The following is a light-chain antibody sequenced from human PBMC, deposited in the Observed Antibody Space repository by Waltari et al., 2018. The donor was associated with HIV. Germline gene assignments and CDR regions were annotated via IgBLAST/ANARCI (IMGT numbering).Light chain of an antibody. CDR3: QRTNSSPRT. CDR1: QSISNY. V-gene: IGKV1-39*01. CDR2: AAS. J-gene: IGKJ1*01. Sequence: LQMTPTPSPLSGPVRGTGPITCRASQSISNYLSWYQQKPGKAPQLLMFAASRFQGGVPSRVSGSGSGTTFTLTISSLQPEDAATYYCQRTNSSPRTFGQGTKVEIK.